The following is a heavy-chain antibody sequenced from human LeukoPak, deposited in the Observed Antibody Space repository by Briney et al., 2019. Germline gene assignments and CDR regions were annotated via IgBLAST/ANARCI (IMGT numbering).Heavy chain of an antibody. CDR3: ARVWENSHGYGY. CDR1: GFTFSSYE. V-gene: IGHV3-48*03. Sequence: PGGSLRLSCAASGFTFSSYEMNWVRQAPGKGLEWVSYISSSGNSIYYAGSVKGRFTVSRDNAESSLYLQMNSLSAEDTAVYYCARVWENSHGYGYWGQGTLVTVSS. CDR2: ISSSGNSI. D-gene: IGHD5-18*01. J-gene: IGHJ4*02.